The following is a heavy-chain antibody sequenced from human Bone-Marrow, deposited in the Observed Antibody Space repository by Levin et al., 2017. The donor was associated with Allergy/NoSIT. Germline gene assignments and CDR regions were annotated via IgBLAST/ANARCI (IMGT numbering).Heavy chain of an antibody. V-gene: IGHV3-23*01. CDR1: GFTFSSYA. Sequence: GESLKISCAASGFTFSSYAMSWVRQAPGKGLEWVSAISGSGGSTYYADSVKGRFTISRDNSKNTLYLQMNSLRAEDTAVYYCAKGGDAQSGDYGMDVWGQGTTVTVSS. D-gene: IGHD2-21*02. CDR3: AKGGDAQSGDYGMDV. J-gene: IGHJ6*02. CDR2: ISGSGGST.